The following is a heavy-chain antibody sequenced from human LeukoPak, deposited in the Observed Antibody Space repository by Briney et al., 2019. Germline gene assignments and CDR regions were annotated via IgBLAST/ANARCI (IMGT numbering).Heavy chain of an antibody. CDR3: AKGDRGYSYGYDY. J-gene: IGHJ4*02. CDR2: VWYDGKNK. CDR1: GFTFSSYG. Sequence: GRSLRLSCAASGFTFSSYGIHWVRQAPGKGLEWVAIVWYDGKNKFYGDSVKGRFTISRDNSKNTLYLQMNSLRAEDTAVYYCAKGDRGYSYGYDYWGQGTLVTVSS. D-gene: IGHD5-18*01. V-gene: IGHV3-33*06.